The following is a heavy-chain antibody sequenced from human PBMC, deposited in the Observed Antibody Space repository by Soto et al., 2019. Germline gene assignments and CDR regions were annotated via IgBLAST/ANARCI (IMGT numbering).Heavy chain of an antibody. J-gene: IGHJ6*02. V-gene: IGHV5-10-1*01. CDR1: GYSFTSYW. CDR2: IDPSDSYT. Sequence: PGESLKISCKGSGYSFTSYWISWVRQMPGKGLEWMGRIDPSDSYTNCSPSFQGHVTISADKSISTAYLQWSSLKASDTAMYYCARRVTTVYYYGMDVWGQGTTVTVSS. D-gene: IGHD4-4*01. CDR3: ARRVTTVYYYGMDV.